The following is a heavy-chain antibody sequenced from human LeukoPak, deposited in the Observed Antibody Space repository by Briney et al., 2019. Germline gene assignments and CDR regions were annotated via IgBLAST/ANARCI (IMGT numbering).Heavy chain of an antibody. V-gene: IGHV3-21*01. D-gene: IGHD6-6*01. CDR1: GFTFSSYS. J-gene: IGHJ5*02. CDR2: ISSSSSYI. Sequence: GGSLRLSCAASGFTFSSYSMNWVRQAPGKGLEWVSSISSSSSYIYYADSVRGRFTISRDNAKNSLYLQMNSLRAEDTALYYCARDAYSSSSGWFDPWGQGTLVTVSS. CDR3: ARDAYSSSSGWFDP.